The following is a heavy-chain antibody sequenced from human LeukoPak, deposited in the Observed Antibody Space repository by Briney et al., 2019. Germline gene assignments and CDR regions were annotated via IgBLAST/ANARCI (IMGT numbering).Heavy chain of an antibody. CDR2: IYYSGST. Sequence: SETLSLTCTGSGGSISSYYWSWIRQPPGKGLEWIGYIYYSGSTNYNPSLKSRVTISVDTSKNQFSLKLSSVTAADTAVYYCARVSVAAGYYYYGMDVWGQGTTVTVSS. V-gene: IGHV4-59*01. CDR1: GGSISSYY. J-gene: IGHJ6*02. D-gene: IGHD6-13*01. CDR3: ARVSVAAGYYYYGMDV.